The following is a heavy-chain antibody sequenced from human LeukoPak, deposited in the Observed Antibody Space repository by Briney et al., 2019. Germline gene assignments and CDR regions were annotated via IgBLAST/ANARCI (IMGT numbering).Heavy chain of an antibody. V-gene: IGHV1-69*05. CDR1: GGTVSSYA. J-gene: IGHJ4*02. CDR2: IIPIFGTA. D-gene: IGHD5-24*01. CDR3: ARDSLEMATPKYYFDY. Sequence: SVKVSCKASGGTVSSYAISWVRQAPGQGLEWMGGIIPIFGTANYAQKFQGRVTITTDESTSTAYMELSSLRSEDTAVYYCARDSLEMATPKYYFDYWGQGTLVTVSS.